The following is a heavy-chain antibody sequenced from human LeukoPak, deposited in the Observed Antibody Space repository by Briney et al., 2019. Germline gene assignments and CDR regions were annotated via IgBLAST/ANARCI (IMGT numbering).Heavy chain of an antibody. J-gene: IGHJ4*02. CDR3: ARDLRAAGHDY. V-gene: IGHV3-9*01. CDR1: GFIFDDYA. CDR2: ISWNSGSI. Sequence: PGRSLRLSCAASGFIFDDYAMHWVRQAPGKGLEWVSGISWNSGSIGYADSVKGRFTISRDNAKNSLYLQMNSLRAEDTAVYYCARDLRAAGHDYWGQGTLVTVSS. D-gene: IGHD6-13*01.